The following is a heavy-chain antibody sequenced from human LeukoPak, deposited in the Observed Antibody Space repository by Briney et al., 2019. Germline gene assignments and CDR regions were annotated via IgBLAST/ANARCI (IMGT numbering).Heavy chain of an antibody. V-gene: IGHV3-20*01. Sequence: PGGSLRLSCAASGFTFDDYGMSWVRQVPGKGLEWVSGIIWSGGTTAYADSVKGRFTISRDNAKNSLYLQMNSLRVEDTASYHCVRVESEVLEWLSGDGSYYFFDNWGQGTLVTVSS. D-gene: IGHD3-3*01. CDR3: VRVESEVLEWLSGDGSYYFFDN. CDR2: IIWSGGTT. J-gene: IGHJ4*02. CDR1: GFTFDDYG.